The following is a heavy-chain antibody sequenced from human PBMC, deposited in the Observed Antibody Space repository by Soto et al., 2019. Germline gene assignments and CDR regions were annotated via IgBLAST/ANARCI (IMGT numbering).Heavy chain of an antibody. J-gene: IGHJ6*02. D-gene: IGHD2-2*01. V-gene: IGHV3-48*03. Sequence: SLRISCAASGFTFSSYEMDWVRQAPGKGLEWISYISSRGSALYYADSVEGRFTISRDNAKNSLYLQMNSLRVEDTAIYYCAPAPSGPHVCGPAPTGTLSS. CDR3: APAPSGPHV. CDR2: ISSRGSAL. CDR1: GFTFSSYE.